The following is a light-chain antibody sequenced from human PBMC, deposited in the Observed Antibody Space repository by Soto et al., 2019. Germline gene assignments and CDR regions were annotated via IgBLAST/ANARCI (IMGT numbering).Light chain of an antibody. CDR1: QSVNSN. Sequence: EIVMTQSPVTLSVSPGERATLSCRASQSVNSNLAWYQQKPGQAPRLLIYGASTRATGIPARFSGSGSGTEFTLTISSLQSEDFAVYYCQQYNNWPPKTFGQGTKVEIK. V-gene: IGKV3-15*01. CDR3: QQYNNWPPKT. CDR2: GAS. J-gene: IGKJ1*01.